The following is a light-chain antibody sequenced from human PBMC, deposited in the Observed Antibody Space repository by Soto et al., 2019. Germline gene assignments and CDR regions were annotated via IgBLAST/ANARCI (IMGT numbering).Light chain of an antibody. Sequence: EIVLTQSPGTLSLSPGERATLSCRASQSVSSSFLAWYQQKPGQAPRLLIYGASSRATGIPDRFSGSGSGTDFTLTISRLEPEDFAVYYCQQYDSSPWQFGQGTKVEIK. CDR2: GAS. V-gene: IGKV3-20*01. J-gene: IGKJ1*01. CDR1: QSVSSSF. CDR3: QQYDSSPWQ.